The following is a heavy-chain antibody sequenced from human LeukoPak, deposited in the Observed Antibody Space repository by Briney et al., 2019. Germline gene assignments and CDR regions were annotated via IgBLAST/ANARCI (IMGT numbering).Heavy chain of an antibody. V-gene: IGHV3-23*01. CDR3: AKDRTISWRNFDY. D-gene: IGHD6-13*01. J-gene: IGHJ4*02. Sequence: PGGSLRLSCSGSGFPFSSYGMRWVRQARGKGPKWVSAISGSGESTFYADCVKGWFTISRDNSKNTLDLQMNSLRAEDTAVYYCAKDRTISWRNFDYWGEGTLVTVA. CDR2: ISGSGEST. CDR1: GFPFSSYG.